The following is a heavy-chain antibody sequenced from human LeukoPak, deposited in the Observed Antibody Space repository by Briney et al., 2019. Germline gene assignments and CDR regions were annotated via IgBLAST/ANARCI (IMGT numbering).Heavy chain of an antibody. CDR1: GYFISNSDDY. D-gene: IGHD3-3*01. CDR3: ARDRITIFGVRYYYMDV. CDR2: IFYTGST. Sequence: SETLSLTCSVSGYFISNSDDYWGWIRQCPGQGLEWIGHIFYTGSTYYSPSLESRVTISVDTSKNRFSLMLSSVTAADTAVYYCARDRITIFGVRYYYMDVWGKGTTVTVSS. J-gene: IGHJ6*03. V-gene: IGHV4-39*07.